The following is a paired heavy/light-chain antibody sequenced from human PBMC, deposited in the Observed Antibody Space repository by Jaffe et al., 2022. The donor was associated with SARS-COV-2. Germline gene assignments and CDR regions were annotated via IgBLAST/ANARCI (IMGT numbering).Light chain of an antibody. CDR3: QQYKNWLYT. CDR1: QSVGTN. Sequence: EIVMTQSPATLSVSPGERATLSCRASQSVGTNLAWYQQRPGQAPRLLIYDASTRATGIPARFSGSGSGTGFTLTISSLQSEDFAVYYCQQYKNWLYTFGQGTKMEIK. V-gene: IGKV3-15*01. CDR2: DAS. J-gene: IGKJ2*01.
Heavy chain of an antibody. CDR2: TQSAGST. D-gene: IGHD6-19*01. V-gene: IGHV3-53*01. J-gene: IGHJ4*02. CDR3: VRDMVNRSGYNVV. Sequence: EVQLVESGGGLIQPGGSLRLSCAVSGFAVSSNYMGWVRQPPGMGLEWVSFTQSAGSTIYAGSVKGRFSVSRDNSQNMYLQMNSLRAEDTAVYYCVRDMVNRSGYNVVWGQGTLVTVSS. CDR1: GFAVSSNY.